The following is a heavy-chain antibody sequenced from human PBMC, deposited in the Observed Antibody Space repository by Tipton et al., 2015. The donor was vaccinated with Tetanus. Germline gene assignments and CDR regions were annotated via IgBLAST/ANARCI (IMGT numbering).Heavy chain of an antibody. CDR2: VYSSGST. V-gene: IGHV4-4*07. CDR3: ARDFRERSGTYYSYYYTMDV. CDR1: GGSLNTFY. J-gene: IGHJ6*02. Sequence: LRLSCTVSGGSLNTFYWNWIRQPAGKGLEWIGRVYSSGSTNYNPSLKSRVTMSIDAPKNQFSLELTSVTAADTVVYYCARDFRERSGTYYSYYYTMDVWGQGTTVTVSS. D-gene: IGHD1-26*01.